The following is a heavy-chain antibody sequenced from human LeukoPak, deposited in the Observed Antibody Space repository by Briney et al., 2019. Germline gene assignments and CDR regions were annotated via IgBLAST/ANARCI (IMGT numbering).Heavy chain of an antibody. CDR2: LNHSGST. D-gene: IGHD2-15*01. V-gene: IGHV4-34*01. Sequence: SETLSLTCAVYGGSFSGYYWSWIRQPPGKGLEWIGELNHSGSTNYNPSLKSRVTISVDTSKNQFSLKLSSVTAADTAVYYCARIPPRSCCSGGSCYRNAFDIWGQGTMVTVSS. J-gene: IGHJ3*02. CDR1: GGSFSGYY. CDR3: ARIPPRSCCSGGSCYRNAFDI.